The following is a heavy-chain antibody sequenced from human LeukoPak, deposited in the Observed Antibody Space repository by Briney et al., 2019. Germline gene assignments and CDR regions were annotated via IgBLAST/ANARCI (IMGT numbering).Heavy chain of an antibody. V-gene: IGHV4-34*01. CDR1: GGSFSGYY. J-gene: IGHJ5*02. Sequence: SETLSLTCAVYGGSFSGYYWSWIRQPPGKGLEWIGEINHSGSTNYNPSLKSRVTISVDTSKNQFSLKLSSVTAADTAVYYCASSPDYYDSLNNWFDPWGQGTLVTVSS. CDR3: ASSPDYYDSLNNWFDP. CDR2: INHSGST. D-gene: IGHD3-22*01.